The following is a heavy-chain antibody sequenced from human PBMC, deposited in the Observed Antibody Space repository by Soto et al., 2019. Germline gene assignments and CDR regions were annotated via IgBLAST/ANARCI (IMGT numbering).Heavy chain of an antibody. D-gene: IGHD2-21*01. V-gene: IGHV4-39*01. J-gene: IGHJ3*02. CDR1: GGSISSSSYY. CDR3: ASDSRASDAFDI. Sequence: SETLSLTYTVSGGSISSSSYYWGWIRQPPGKGLEWIGSIYYSGSTYYNPSLKSRVTISVDTSKNQFSLKLSSVTAADTAVYYCASDSRASDAFDIWGQGTMVTVS. CDR2: IYYSGST.